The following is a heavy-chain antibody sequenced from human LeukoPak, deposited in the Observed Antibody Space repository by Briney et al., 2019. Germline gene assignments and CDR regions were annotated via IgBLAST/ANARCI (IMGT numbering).Heavy chain of an antibody. Sequence: ASVKVSCKASGFTFTGYYMRWVRRAPGQGLEWMGWINPNSGGTNYAQKFQGWVTMTRDTSISTAYMELSRLRSDDTAVYYCARQMRYCSSTSCYGNWFDPWGQGTLLTVSS. CDR1: GFTFTGYY. J-gene: IGHJ5*02. V-gene: IGHV1-2*04. CDR3: ARQMRYCSSTSCYGNWFDP. CDR2: INPNSGGT. D-gene: IGHD2-2*01.